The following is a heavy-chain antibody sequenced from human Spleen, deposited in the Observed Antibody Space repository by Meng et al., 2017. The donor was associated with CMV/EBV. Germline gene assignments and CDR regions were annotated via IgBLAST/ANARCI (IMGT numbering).Heavy chain of an antibody. CDR2: INPSGGNT. Sequence: YTFTSYYMHWVRQAPGQGLEWMGIINPSGGNTNYAQKFQGRVTMTRDTSTSTVYMELSSLKSEDTAVYYCARDSPIAIVIPAARLDPWGQGTLVTVSS. D-gene: IGHD2-2*01. CDR3: ARDSPIAIVIPAARLDP. CDR1: YTFTSYY. J-gene: IGHJ5*02. V-gene: IGHV1-46*01.